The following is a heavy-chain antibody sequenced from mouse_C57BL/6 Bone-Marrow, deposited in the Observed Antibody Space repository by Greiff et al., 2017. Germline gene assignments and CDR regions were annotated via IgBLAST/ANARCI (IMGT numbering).Heavy chain of an antibody. Sequence: QVQLQQSGPELVKPGASVKISCKASGYSFTSYYIHWVKQRPGQGLEWIGWIYPGSGNTKYNEKFKGKATLTADTSSSTAYMQLSSLTSEDSAVYYFARSPSAMGTGGFAYWGQGTLVTVSA. J-gene: IGHJ3*01. D-gene: IGHD2-2*01. CDR3: ARSPSAMGTGGFAY. V-gene: IGHV1-66*01. CDR1: GYSFTSYY. CDR2: IYPGSGNT.